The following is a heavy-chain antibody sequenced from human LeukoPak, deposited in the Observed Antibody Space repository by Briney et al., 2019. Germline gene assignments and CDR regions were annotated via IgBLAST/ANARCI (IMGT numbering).Heavy chain of an antibody. CDR3: AKEAGSWFGELPLN. Sequence: GGSLRLSCAASGFTFSSYGMHWVRQAPGKGLEWVAFIRYDGSNKYYADSVKGRFTISRDNSKNTLYLQMNSLRAEDTAVYYCAKEAGSWFGELPLNWGQGTLVTVSS. V-gene: IGHV3-30*02. J-gene: IGHJ4*02. CDR1: GFTFSSYG. D-gene: IGHD3-10*01. CDR2: IRYDGSNK.